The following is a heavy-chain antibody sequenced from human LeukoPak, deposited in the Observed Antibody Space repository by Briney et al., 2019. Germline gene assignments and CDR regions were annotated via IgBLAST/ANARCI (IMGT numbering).Heavy chain of an antibody. D-gene: IGHD5-24*01. J-gene: IGHJ4*02. CDR3: ARSFEMATNSFDY. CDR1: GYTFTIYY. Sequence: GASVTVSCKASGYTFTIYYMHWVRQAPGQGMEWMGIINPSGGSTSYAQKFQGRVTMTRDTSTSTVYMELSSLRSEATAVYYCARSFEMATNSFDYWGQGTLVTVSS. CDR2: INPSGGST. V-gene: IGHV1-46*01.